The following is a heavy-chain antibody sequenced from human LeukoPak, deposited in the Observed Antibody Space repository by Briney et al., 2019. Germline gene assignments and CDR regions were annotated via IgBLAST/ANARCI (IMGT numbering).Heavy chain of an antibody. CDR1: GFTFNNAW. D-gene: IGHD2-2*02. Sequence: GGSLRLSCAASGFTFNNAWMTWVRQAPGKGLEWVGRIKSKTDGGTTDYAVPVKGRFTISRDDSKNTLYLQMNSLETEDTAVYYCTTAEHCSSTTCYTVSIWGQGTLVTVSS. V-gene: IGHV3-15*01. J-gene: IGHJ4*02. CDR3: TTAEHCSSTTCYTVSI. CDR2: IKSKTDGGTT.